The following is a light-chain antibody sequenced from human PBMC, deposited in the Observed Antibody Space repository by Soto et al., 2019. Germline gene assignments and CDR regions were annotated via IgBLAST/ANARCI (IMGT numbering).Light chain of an antibody. Sequence: IQLTPSQCSLSASVGDRVTLTFRASQSISTYLNWYQHKPGKAPNLLIYAASTLQSGVPSRFSASGSGTDFTLTISTLQPEDLATYYCQQSFTTPKFGQGTKVDIK. CDR3: QQSFTTPK. CDR2: AAS. J-gene: IGKJ1*01. V-gene: IGKV1-39*01. CDR1: QSISTY.